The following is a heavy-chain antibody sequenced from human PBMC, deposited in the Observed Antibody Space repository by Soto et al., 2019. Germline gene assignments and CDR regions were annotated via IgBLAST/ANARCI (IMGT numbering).Heavy chain of an antibody. V-gene: IGHV3-7*03. D-gene: IGHD1-26*01. CDR2: IKEDGSEK. J-gene: IGHJ4*02. CDR3: ARLRKGGYCDY. CDR1: EFTFSNYW. Sequence: EVQLVESGGGLVQPGGSLRLSCAASEFTFSNYWMSWVRQAPGKGLEWVANIKEDGSEKYYVDSVKGRFTISRDSARNSLDLQLDSLRAEDTAVYYCARLRKGGYCDYWGRGSLVTVSS.